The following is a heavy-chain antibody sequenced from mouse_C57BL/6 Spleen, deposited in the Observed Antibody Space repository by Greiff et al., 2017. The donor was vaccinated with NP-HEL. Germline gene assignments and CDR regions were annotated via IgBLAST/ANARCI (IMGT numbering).Heavy chain of an antibody. J-gene: IGHJ4*01. CDR2: FHPYNDDT. D-gene: IGHD2-1*01. CDR3: ARGVEYGNCYYAMDY. CDR1: GYTFTTYP. Sequence: QVQLQQSGAELVKPGASVKMSCKASGYTFTTYPIEWMKQNHGKSLEWIGNFHPYNDDTKYNEKLKGKATLTVEKSSSTVYLERRRLTSDDSAVYDCARGVEYGNCYYAMDYWGQGTSVTVSS. V-gene: IGHV1-47*01.